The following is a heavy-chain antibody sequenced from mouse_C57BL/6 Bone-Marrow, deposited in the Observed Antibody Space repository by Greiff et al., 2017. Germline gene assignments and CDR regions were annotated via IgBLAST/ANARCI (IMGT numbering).Heavy chain of an antibody. J-gene: IGHJ4*01. CDR2: IYPGDGDT. CDR3: ARFGSSPYYYAMDY. D-gene: IGHD1-1*01. Sequence: QVQLQQSGPELVKPGASVKISCKASGYAFSSSWMNWVKQRPGKGLEWIGRIYPGDGDTNYNGKVKGKATLTADKSSSTAYMQLSSLTSEDSAVYFCARFGSSPYYYAMDYWGQGTSVTVSS. V-gene: IGHV1-82*01. CDR1: GYAFSSSW.